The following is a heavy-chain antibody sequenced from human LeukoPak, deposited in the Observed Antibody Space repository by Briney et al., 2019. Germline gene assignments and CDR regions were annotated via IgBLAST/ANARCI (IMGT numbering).Heavy chain of an antibody. Sequence: PGGSLRLSCAASGFTFSSYGMHWVRQAPGKGLEWVAVVSYDGSNKYYADSVKGRFTISRDSSKNTPYLQMNSLRAEDTAVYYCAKGGDSSSWSPGDYWGQGTLVTVSS. CDR1: GFTFSSYG. V-gene: IGHV3-30*18. J-gene: IGHJ4*02. CDR2: VSYDGSNK. D-gene: IGHD6-13*01. CDR3: AKGGDSSSWSPGDY.